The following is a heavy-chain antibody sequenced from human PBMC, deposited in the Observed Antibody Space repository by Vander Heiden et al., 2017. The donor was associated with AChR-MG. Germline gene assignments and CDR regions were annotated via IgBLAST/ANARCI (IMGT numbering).Heavy chain of an antibody. Sequence: QVQLQQSGPGLVKPSQTLSLTCAISGDSVSSNSATWSWIRQSPSRGLEWLGRTYYRSRWTKEYAVSVKSRVVINADTSKNQFSLQLNSVTPDDTALYFCARGVSGSFFDSWGQGTLVTVSS. J-gene: IGHJ4*02. V-gene: IGHV6-1*01. CDR3: ARGVSGSFFDS. CDR1: GDSVSSNSAT. CDR2: TYYRSRWTK. D-gene: IGHD1-26*01.